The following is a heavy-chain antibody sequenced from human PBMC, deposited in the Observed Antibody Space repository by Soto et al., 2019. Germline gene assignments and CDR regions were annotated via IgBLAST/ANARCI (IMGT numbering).Heavy chain of an antibody. CDR1: GFSVSRYA. J-gene: IGHJ4*02. D-gene: IGHD2-21*02. Sequence: GGSLRLSCAASGFSVSRYAMMWVRQPPGKGQEWVAGMTGSGGDIRYADPVKGRFTISKDNSKNTPYLQMNSLRAEDTAIYYCAKDAVYGDGLWLAGNWGQGTLVTVSS. CDR2: MTGSGGDI. CDR3: AKDAVYGDGLWLAGN. V-gene: IGHV3-23*01.